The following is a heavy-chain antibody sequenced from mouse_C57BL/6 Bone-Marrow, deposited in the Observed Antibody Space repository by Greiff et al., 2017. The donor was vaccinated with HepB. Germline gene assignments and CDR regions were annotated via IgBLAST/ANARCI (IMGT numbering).Heavy chain of an antibody. J-gene: IGHJ4*01. CDR1: GYTFTSYW. Sequence: QVQLQQPGAELVRPGTSVKLSCKASGYTFTSYWMHWVKQRPGQGLEWIGVIDPSDSYTNYNQKFKGKATLTVDTSSSTAYMPLSSLTSEDSAVYYCARSGLYYYGSSYAMDYWGQGTSVTVSS. CDR3: ARSGLYYYGSSYAMDY. CDR2: IDPSDSYT. V-gene: IGHV1-59*01. D-gene: IGHD1-1*01.